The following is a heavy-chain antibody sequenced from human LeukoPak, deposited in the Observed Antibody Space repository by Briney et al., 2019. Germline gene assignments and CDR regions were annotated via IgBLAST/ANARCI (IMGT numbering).Heavy chain of an antibody. CDR1: GFTVSSNY. Sequence: GGSRRLSCAASGFTVSSNYMSWVRQAPGKGLEWVGVIYSGGSTYYADSVKGRFTISRDNSKNTLYLQMNSLRAEDTAVYYCARVRYDSSGYHLDYWGQGTLVTVSS. V-gene: IGHV3-53*01. J-gene: IGHJ4*02. CDR3: ARVRYDSSGYHLDY. CDR2: IYSGGST. D-gene: IGHD3-22*01.